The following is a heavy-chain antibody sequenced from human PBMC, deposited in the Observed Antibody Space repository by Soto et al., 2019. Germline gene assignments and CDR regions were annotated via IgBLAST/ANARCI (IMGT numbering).Heavy chain of an antibody. Sequence: QVQLQESGPGLVKPSQTLSLTCTVSGGSVSSGDYKWSWIRQPPGKGLEWIGYIYYSGYNYNNPSLKSRVTTSVDTSKNLFSLKLSSVTAADTAVYYCARSDNYVPFEYWGQGTLVTVSS. V-gene: IGHV4-30-4*01. CDR1: GGSVSSGDYK. J-gene: IGHJ4*02. D-gene: IGHD4-4*01. CDR3: ARSDNYVPFEY. CDR2: IYYSGYN.